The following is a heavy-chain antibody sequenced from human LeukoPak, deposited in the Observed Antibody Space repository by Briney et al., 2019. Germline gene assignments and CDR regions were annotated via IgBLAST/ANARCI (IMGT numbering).Heavy chain of an antibody. Sequence: SVKVSCKAPGGTFNHFGISWVRQAPGQGLEWMGRIIPVLDSAKYAPNIEDRVTITADKSTSTAYMEVNSLRSEDTAVYYCAKDRFLGAGSNFDYCGQGTLVTVSS. V-gene: IGHV1-69*04. CDR1: GGTFNHFG. CDR2: IIPVLDSA. J-gene: IGHJ4*02. D-gene: IGHD1-26*01. CDR3: AKDRFLGAGSNFDY.